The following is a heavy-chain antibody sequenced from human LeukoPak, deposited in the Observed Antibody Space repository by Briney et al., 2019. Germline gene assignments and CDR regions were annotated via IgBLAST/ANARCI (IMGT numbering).Heavy chain of an antibody. D-gene: IGHD6-19*01. Sequence: GGSLRLSCAASGFTFSSNAMSWARQAPGKGLEWVSGISSSGSGGNTYYADSVKGRFTISRDSSKNTLFLQMNTLRAEDTAIYYCAKDYGLGSGWYVLKGYYYYYGMDVWGQGTTVTVSS. CDR2: ISSSGSGGNT. J-gene: IGHJ6*02. V-gene: IGHV3-23*01. CDR3: AKDYGLGSGWYVLKGYYYYYGMDV. CDR1: GFTFSSNA.